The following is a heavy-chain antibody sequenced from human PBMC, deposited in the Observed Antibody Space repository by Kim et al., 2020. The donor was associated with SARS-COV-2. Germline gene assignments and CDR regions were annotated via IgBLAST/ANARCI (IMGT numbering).Heavy chain of an antibody. Sequence: GGSLRLSCATSGFNFSTSALSWVRHTPGAGLEWVSGISPRGANKDYADSVKGRFTISRDNSRNTLFLQMNSLRAEDTAVYYCAKDRQYLWFGEVWGQG. CDR2: ISPRGANK. CDR3: AKDRQYLWFGEV. CDR1: GFNFSTSA. V-gene: IGHV3-23*01. D-gene: IGHD3-10*01. J-gene: IGHJ4*02.